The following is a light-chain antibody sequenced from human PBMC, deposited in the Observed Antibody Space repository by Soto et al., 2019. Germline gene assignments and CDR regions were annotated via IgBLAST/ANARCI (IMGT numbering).Light chain of an antibody. Sequence: EIVLTQSPGTLSLSPGESATLSCRASQSVSSSFLAWYQQKPRQAPRLLIYGASSRATGIPDRFRGRGEGAVSTPTISRLDPEVIAVNYQQRSGSSPRITFGPGTKVDIK. V-gene: IGKV3-20*01. CDR2: GAS. J-gene: IGKJ3*01. CDR3: QRSGSSPRIT. CDR1: QSVSSSF.